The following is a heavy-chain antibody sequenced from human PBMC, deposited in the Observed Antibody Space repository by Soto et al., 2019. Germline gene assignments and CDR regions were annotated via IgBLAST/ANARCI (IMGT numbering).Heavy chain of an antibody. J-gene: IGHJ4*02. V-gene: IGHV1-69*02. CDR1: GGTFSSYT. Sequence: SVKVSCKASGGTFSSYTISWVRQAPGQGLEWMGRILPILGIANYAQKFQGRVTITADKSTSTAYMELSSLRSEDTAVYYCARADNMATVYCSSTSCYFDYWGQGTLVTVSS. CDR3: ARADNMATVYCSSTSCYFDY. CDR2: ILPILGIA. D-gene: IGHD2-2*01.